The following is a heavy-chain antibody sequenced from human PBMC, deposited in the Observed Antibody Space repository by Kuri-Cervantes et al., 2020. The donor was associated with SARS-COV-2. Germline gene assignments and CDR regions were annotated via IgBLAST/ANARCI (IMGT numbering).Heavy chain of an antibody. J-gene: IGHJ3*02. CDR1: GGSISSGSYY. V-gene: IGHV4-61*09. CDR2: IYTSGST. CDR3: ARDQGSGNPALDACDI. Sequence: TLSLTCTVSGGSISSGSYYWSWIRQPAGKGLEWIGYIYTSGSTNYNPSLKSRVTISVDTSKNQFSLKLSSVTAADTAVYYCARDQGSGNPALDACDIWGQGTTVTVSS. D-gene: IGHD3-3*01.